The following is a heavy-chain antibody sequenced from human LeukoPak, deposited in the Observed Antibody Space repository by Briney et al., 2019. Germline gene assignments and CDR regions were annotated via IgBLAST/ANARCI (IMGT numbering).Heavy chain of an antibody. CDR2: IIPIFGTA. D-gene: IGHD3-22*01. CDR1: GGTFSSYA. J-gene: IGHJ3*02. V-gene: IGHV1-69*01. CDR3: AMVPYYYDSSGYHSDAFDI. Sequence: GSSVKVSCKASGGTFSSYAISWVRQAPGQGLEWMGGIIPIFGTANYAQKFQGRVTITADGSTSTAYMELSSLRSEDTAVYYCAMVPYYYDSSGYHSDAFDIWGQGTMVTVSS.